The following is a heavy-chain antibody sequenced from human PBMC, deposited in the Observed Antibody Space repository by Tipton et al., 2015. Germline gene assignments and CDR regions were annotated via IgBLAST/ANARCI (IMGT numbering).Heavy chain of an antibody. Sequence: TLSLTCTVSGGSISSSLHYWGWIRQPPGKGLEWIGSIYYCGSTYYNPSLKSRVTISVDTSNNHFPLRLTSLTASDTAVYYCASLLLYGDYVHGLGYWGRGTLVTVSS. CDR2: IYYCGST. V-gene: IGHV4-39*02. CDR1: GGSISSSLHY. D-gene: IGHD4-17*01. CDR3: ASLLLYGDYVHGLGY. J-gene: IGHJ4*02.